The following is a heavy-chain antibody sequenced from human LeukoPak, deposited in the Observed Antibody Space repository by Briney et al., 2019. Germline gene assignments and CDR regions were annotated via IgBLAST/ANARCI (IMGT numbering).Heavy chain of an antibody. CDR3: AKGGGYYDSWFDP. V-gene: IGHV1-69*05. D-gene: IGHD3-3*01. CDR1: GGTFSSYA. J-gene: IGHJ5*02. Sequence: ASVKVSCKASGGTFSSYAISWVRQAPGQGLEWMGGIIPIFGTANYAQKFQGRVTITTDESTSTAYMGLSSLRSEDTAVYYCAKGGGYYDSWFDPWGQGTLVTVSS. CDR2: IIPIFGTA.